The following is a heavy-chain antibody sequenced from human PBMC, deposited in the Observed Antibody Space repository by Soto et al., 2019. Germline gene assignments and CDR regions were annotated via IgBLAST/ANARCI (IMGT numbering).Heavy chain of an antibody. CDR2: INAGSAYT. D-gene: IGHD4-17*01. CDR3: ASGLPGYFDN. V-gene: IGHV1-3*01. CDR1: GYSFTSYS. Sequence: QVQLVQSGAEVKKPGASVNVSCKASGYSFTSYSMHWVRQAPGQRLEWLGWINAGSAYTKYSEKFQGRVTLTRDTSATTAYMELSSLRSEDTAVYYCASGLPGYFDNLGQGTLVTVSS. J-gene: IGHJ4*02.